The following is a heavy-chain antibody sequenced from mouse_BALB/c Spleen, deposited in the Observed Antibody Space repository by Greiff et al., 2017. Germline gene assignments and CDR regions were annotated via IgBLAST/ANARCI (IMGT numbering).Heavy chain of an antibody. CDR3: ARSRDDYDGAWFAY. CDR2: ISSGSSTI. D-gene: IGHD2-4*01. V-gene: IGHV5-17*02. Sequence: EVKLVESGGGLVQPGGSRKLSCAASGFTFSSFGMHWVRQAPEKGLEWVAYISSGSSTIYYADTVKGRFTISRDNPKNTLFLQMTSLRSEDTAMYYCARSRDDYDGAWFAYWGQGTLVTVSA. J-gene: IGHJ3*01. CDR1: GFTFSSFG.